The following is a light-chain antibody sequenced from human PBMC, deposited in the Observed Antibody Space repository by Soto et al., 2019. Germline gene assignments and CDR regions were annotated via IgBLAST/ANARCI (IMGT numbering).Light chain of an antibody. J-gene: IGLJ3*02. V-gene: IGLV1-40*01. CDR3: QSYDSSLSGWV. Sequence: QSVLTQPPSVSGAPGQTVTISCTRSSSNIGAAYDVHWYQHLPGTAPKLLIYGNNNRPSGVPDRFSGSKSGTSASLAITGLQAEDEADYYCQSYDSSLSGWVFGGGTKVT. CDR1: SSNIGAAYD. CDR2: GNN.